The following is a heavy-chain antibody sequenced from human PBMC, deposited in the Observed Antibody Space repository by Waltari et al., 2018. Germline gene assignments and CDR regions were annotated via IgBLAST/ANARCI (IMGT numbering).Heavy chain of an antibody. V-gene: IGHV3-30*01. CDR3: ARGLAGTARSERFDY. J-gene: IGHJ4*02. CDR2: ISYDGSNK. D-gene: IGHD6-19*01. CDR1: GFTFSSYA. Sequence: QVQLVESGGGVVQPGRSLRLSCAACGFTFSSYAMHWVRQAPGKGLEWVAVISYDGSNKYYADSVKGRFTISRDNSKNTLYLQMNSLRAEDTAVYYCARGLAGTARSERFDYWGQGTLVTVSS.